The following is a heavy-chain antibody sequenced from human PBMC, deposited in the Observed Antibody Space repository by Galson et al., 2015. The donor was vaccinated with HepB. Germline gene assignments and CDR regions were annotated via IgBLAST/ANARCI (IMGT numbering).Heavy chain of an antibody. D-gene: IGHD3-3*01. V-gene: IGHV1-2*06. Sequence: CKASGYTFAGYNLHWVRQAPGQGLEWMGRIDPNSGGTNYAQKFQDRVTITRDTSNSTAYMELTRLTSDDTAVYYCVGFLYFDFWTPHVYWGQGTLVTVSP. CDR2: IDPNSGGT. J-gene: IGHJ4*02. CDR3: VGFLYFDFWTPHVY. CDR1: GYTFAGYN.